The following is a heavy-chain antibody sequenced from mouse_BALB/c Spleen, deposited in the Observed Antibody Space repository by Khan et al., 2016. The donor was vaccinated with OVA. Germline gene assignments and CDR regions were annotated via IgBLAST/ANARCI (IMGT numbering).Heavy chain of an antibody. CDR2: ILPGTGNT. Sequence: QVQLQQSGAELMKPGASVKISCKATGYAFRSYWIEWVKQRPGHGLEWVGEILPGTGNTNYNVRFEGKATFTADTSSNTAYLQLSSLTSEDSAVYYCARPYYADYWGQGTTLTVSS. V-gene: IGHV1-9*01. CDR3: ARPYYADY. J-gene: IGHJ2*01. D-gene: IGHD2-10*01. CDR1: GYAFRSYW.